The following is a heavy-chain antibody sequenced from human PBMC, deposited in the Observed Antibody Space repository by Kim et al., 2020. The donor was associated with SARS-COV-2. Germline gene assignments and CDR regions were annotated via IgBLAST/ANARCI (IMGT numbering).Heavy chain of an antibody. CDR1: GGSFRGYY. CDR3: ARGLPTMIVVVNAFDI. J-gene: IGHJ3*02. Sequence: SETLSLTCAVYGGSFRGYYWSWIRQPPGKGLEWIGEINHSGSTNYNPSLKSRVTISVDTSKNQFSLKLSSVTAADTAVYYCARGLPTMIVVVNAFDIWGQGTMVTVSS. V-gene: IGHV4-34*01. D-gene: IGHD3-22*01. CDR2: INHSGST.